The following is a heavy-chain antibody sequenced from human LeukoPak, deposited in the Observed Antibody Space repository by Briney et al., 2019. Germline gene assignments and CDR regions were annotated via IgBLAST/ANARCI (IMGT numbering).Heavy chain of an antibody. CDR1: GYTFTSYA. V-gene: IGHV1-3*01. CDR3: ARVEWLPGNAFDI. CDR2: INAGNGNT. D-gene: IGHD5-24*01. J-gene: IGHJ3*02. Sequence: GASVKVSCKASGYTFTSYAMHWVRQAPGQRLEWMGWINAGNGNTKYSQKFQGRVTIARDTSASTAYMELSSLRSEDTAVYYCARVEWLPGNAFDIWGQGTMVTVSS.